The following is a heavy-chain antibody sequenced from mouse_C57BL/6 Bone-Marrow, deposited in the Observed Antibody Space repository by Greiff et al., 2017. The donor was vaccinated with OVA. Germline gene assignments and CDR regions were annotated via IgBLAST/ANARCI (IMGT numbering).Heavy chain of an antibody. CDR3: AIYDGED. D-gene: IGHD2-3*01. J-gene: IGHJ3*01. CDR2: IDPSDRYT. Sequence: QVQLQQPGAELVKPGASVKLSCKASGYTFTSYWMQWVKQRPGQGLEWIGEIDPSDRYTNYNQKFKGKATLTVDTSSSTAYMQLSSLTTEDSAVYYCAIYDGEDWGQGTLVTVSA. CDR1: GYTFTSYW. V-gene: IGHV1-50*01.